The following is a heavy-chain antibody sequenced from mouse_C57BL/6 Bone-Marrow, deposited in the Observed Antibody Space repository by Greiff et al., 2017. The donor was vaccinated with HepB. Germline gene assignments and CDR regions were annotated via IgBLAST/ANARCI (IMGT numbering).Heavy chain of an antibody. V-gene: IGHV1-82*01. Sequence: QVQLKQSGPELVKPGASVKISCKASGYAFSSSWMNWVNQRPGKGLEWIGRIYPGDGDTNYNGKFKGKATLTADKSSSTAYMQLSSLTSEDSAVYFCARETYYYGSMFDYWGQGTLVTVSA. D-gene: IGHD1-1*01. CDR2: IYPGDGDT. CDR3: ARETYYYGSMFDY. CDR1: GYAFSSSW. J-gene: IGHJ3*01.